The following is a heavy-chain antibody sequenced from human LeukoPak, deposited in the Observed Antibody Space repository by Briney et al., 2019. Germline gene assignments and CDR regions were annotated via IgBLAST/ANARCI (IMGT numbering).Heavy chain of an antibody. V-gene: IGHV3-21*01. Sequence: GGSLRLSCAASEFTFSSCAMNWVRQAPGKGLEWVSSISSSSSYIYYADSVKGRFTISRDNAKNSLYLQMNSLRAEDTAVYYCAREVVVVVAATRVDWFDPWGQGTLVTVSS. D-gene: IGHD2-15*01. CDR3: AREVVVVVAATRVDWFDP. CDR1: EFTFSSCA. CDR2: ISSSSSYI. J-gene: IGHJ5*02.